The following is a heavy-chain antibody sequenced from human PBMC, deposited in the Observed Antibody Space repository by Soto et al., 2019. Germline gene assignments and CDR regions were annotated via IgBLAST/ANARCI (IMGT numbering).Heavy chain of an antibody. Sequence: GASVKVSCKASGYTFTSYAMHWVRQAPGQRLEWMGWINAGNGNTKYSQKFQGRVTITRDTSASTAYMELSSLRSEDTAVYYCARRAPSIGSSWSKSYYYYGMDVWGQGTTVTAP. J-gene: IGHJ6*02. V-gene: IGHV1-3*01. CDR2: INAGNGNT. D-gene: IGHD6-13*01. CDR1: GYTFTSYA. CDR3: ARRAPSIGSSWSKSYYYYGMDV.